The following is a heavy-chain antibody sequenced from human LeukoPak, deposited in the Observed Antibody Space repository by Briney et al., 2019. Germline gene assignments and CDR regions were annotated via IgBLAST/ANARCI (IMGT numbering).Heavy chain of an antibody. V-gene: IGHV3-7*05. CDR2: IKNDGSEN. D-gene: IGHD2-2*01. CDR3: ASDQRYCSSSSCPWKTFDY. Sequence: GGSLRLSCAASGFTFSSYCMSWVRQAPGQGLEWVANIKNDGSENYYVDSVKGRITITRDNAKNSLSLQMMSVKAEDTDVYYCASDQRYCSSSSCPWKTFDYWGKGTLVTVSS. CDR1: GFTFSSYC. J-gene: IGHJ4*02.